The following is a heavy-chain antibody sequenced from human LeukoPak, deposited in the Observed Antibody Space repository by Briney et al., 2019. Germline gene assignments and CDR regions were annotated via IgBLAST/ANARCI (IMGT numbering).Heavy chain of an antibody. V-gene: IGHV3-53*01. D-gene: IGHD3-9*01. J-gene: IGHJ4*02. Sequence: GGSLRLSCAASGFTVSSNYMSWVRQAPGKGLEWVSVIYSGGSTYYADSVKGRFTISRDNSKNTLYLQMNNLRAEDTAIYYCARSNDWSGMYYFDYWGQGTLVTVSS. CDR1: GFTVSSNY. CDR3: ARSNDWSGMYYFDY. CDR2: IYSGGST.